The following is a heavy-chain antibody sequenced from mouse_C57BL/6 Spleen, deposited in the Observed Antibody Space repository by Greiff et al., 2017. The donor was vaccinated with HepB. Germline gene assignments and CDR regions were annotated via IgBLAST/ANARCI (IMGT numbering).Heavy chain of an antibody. Sequence: QVQLQQPGTELVKPGASVKLSCKASGYTFTSYWMHWVKQRPGQGLEWIGNINPSNGGTNYNEKFKSKATLTVDKSSSPAYMQLSSLTSEDSAVYDCARGEYWEAMDYWGQGTSVTVSS. CDR3: ARGEYWEAMDY. CDR1: GYTFTSYW. D-gene: IGHD4-1*01. J-gene: IGHJ4*01. CDR2: INPSNGGT. V-gene: IGHV1-53*01.